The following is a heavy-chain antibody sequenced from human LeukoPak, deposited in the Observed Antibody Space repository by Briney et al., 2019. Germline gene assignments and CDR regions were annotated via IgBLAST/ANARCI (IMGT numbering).Heavy chain of an antibody. CDR2: IIPILGIA. V-gene: IGHV1-69*04. J-gene: IGHJ4*02. D-gene: IGHD3-3*01. CDR3: ARGPCRHYDFWSGYYTDLSFDY. CDR1: GGTFSSYA. Sequence: SVKVSCKASGGTFSSYAISWVRQAPGQGLEWMGRIIPILGIANYAQKFQGRVTITADKSTSTAYMELSSLRSEDTAVYYCARGPCRHYDFWSGYYTDLSFDYWGQGTLVTVSS.